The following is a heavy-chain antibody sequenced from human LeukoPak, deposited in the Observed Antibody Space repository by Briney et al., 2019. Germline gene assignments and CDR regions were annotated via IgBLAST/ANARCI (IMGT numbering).Heavy chain of an antibody. Sequence: GGSLRLSCAASGFTFSSYSMNWVRQAPGKGLGWVSSISTSSSYIHYADSVKGRFTISRDNARNSLYLQMNSLRPEDTAVYSCAKARLGYCSGGSCPLWFDPWGQGTLVTVSS. CDR1: GFTFSSYS. V-gene: IGHV3-21*01. D-gene: IGHD2-15*01. J-gene: IGHJ5*02. CDR2: ISTSSSYI. CDR3: AKARLGYCSGGSCPLWFDP.